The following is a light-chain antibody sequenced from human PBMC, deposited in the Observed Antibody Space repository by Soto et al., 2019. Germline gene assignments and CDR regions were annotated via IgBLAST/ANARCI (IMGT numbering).Light chain of an antibody. Sequence: VVLTQSPGTLSLSPGERATLSCRASQSVSSTYLAWYQQKPGQAPRLLIYGASSRATGIPDRFSGSGSGTDFTLTISRLEPEDFAVYYCQQYGGSPLWTFGQGTK. CDR2: GAS. V-gene: IGKV3-20*01. CDR1: QSVSSTY. CDR3: QQYGGSPLWT. J-gene: IGKJ1*01.